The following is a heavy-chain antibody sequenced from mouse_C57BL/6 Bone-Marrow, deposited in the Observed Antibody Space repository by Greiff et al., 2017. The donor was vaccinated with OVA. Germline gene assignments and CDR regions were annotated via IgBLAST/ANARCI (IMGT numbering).Heavy chain of an antibody. D-gene: IGHD2-5*01. CDR3: TRDNRYSNCAMDY. J-gene: IGHJ4*01. Sequence: EVQRVESGEGLVKPGGSLKLSCAASGFTFSSYAMSWVRQTPEKRLEWVAYISSGGDYIYYADTVKGRFTISRDNARNTLYLQMSSLKSEDTAMYYCTRDNRYSNCAMDYWGQGTSVTVSS. CDR2: ISSGGDYI. CDR1: GFTFSSYA. V-gene: IGHV5-9-1*02.